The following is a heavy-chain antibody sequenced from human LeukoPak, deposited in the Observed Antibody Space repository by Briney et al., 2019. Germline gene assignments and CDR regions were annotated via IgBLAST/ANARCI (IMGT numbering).Heavy chain of an antibody. D-gene: IGHD3-3*01. J-gene: IGHJ4*02. V-gene: IGHV3-7*01. Sequence: GGSLRLSCAASGFTFSSYWMSWVRQAPGKGLEWVANIKQDGSEKYYVDSVKGRFTISRDNAKNSLYLQMNSLRAEDTVVYYCARDPSDDFWSGYPGYWGQGTLVTVSS. CDR3: ARDPSDDFWSGYPGY. CDR1: GFTFSSYW. CDR2: IKQDGSEK.